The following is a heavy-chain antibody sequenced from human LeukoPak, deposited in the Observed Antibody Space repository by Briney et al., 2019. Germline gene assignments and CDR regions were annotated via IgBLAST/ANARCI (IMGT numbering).Heavy chain of an antibody. D-gene: IGHD3-9*01. CDR3: ATLYDILTGSLGAFDI. CDR2: INPNSGGT. J-gene: IGHJ3*02. V-gene: IGHV1-2*02. CDR1: GYTFTGYY. Sequence: ASVKVSCKASGYTFTGYYMHWVRQAPGQGLEWMGWINPNSGGTSYAQKFQGRVTMTRDTSISTAYMELSRLRSDDTAVYYCATLYDILTGSLGAFDIWGQGTMVTVSS.